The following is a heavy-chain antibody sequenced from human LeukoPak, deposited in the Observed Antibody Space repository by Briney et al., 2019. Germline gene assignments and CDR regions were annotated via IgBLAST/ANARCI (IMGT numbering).Heavy chain of an antibody. D-gene: IGHD3-22*01. Sequence: ASVKVSCKASGYTFTSYYMHWVRQAPGQGLEWMGIINPSGGSTSYAQKFQGRVTMTTDTSTSTAYMELRSLRSDDTAVYYCARDYYDSSGYYFGPHFVDYWGQGTLVTVSS. CDR3: ARDYYDSSGYYFGPHFVDY. CDR1: GYTFTSYY. CDR2: INPSGGST. J-gene: IGHJ4*02. V-gene: IGHV1-46*01.